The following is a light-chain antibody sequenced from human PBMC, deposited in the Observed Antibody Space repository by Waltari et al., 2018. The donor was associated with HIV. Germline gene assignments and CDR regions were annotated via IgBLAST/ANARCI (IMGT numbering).Light chain of an antibody. V-gene: IGKV3-15*01. CDR1: QSVSSN. J-gene: IGKJ2*01. CDR2: GAS. CDR3: QQYNSWPPYT. Sequence: EIVMTQSPATLSVSPGERATLSCRASQSVSSNLAWYQQKPGQAPRLLIYGASTGATGIPVRFSGSGSGTEFTLTINSLQSEDFAVYYCQQYNSWPPYTFGQGTKLEIK.